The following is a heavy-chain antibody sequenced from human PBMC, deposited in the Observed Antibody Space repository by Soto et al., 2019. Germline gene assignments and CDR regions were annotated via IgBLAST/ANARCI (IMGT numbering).Heavy chain of an antibody. Sequence: KPSETLSLTCAVYGGSFNGSYWSWIRQPPGKGLEWIGEINHSGSTNYNPSLKSRVTISVDTSKNQFSLKLSSVTAADTAVYYCARTRLRYFGQVHYYYYGMDVWGQGTTVTVSS. CDR2: INHSGST. J-gene: IGHJ6*02. V-gene: IGHV4-34*01. CDR1: GGSFNGSY. D-gene: IGHD3-9*01. CDR3: ARTRLRYFGQVHYYYYGMDV.